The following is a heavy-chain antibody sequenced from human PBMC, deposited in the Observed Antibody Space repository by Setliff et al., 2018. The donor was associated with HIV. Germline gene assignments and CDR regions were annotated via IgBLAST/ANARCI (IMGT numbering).Heavy chain of an antibody. D-gene: IGHD3-10*01. CDR3: ARSVIGYYYYGMDV. CDR1: GFMFGTNW. V-gene: IGHV3-7*01. Sequence: PGGSLRLSCEASGFMFGTNWMSWVRQAPGKGPEWLANINQDGSDKYYADSVKGRFTISRDNSKNTLYLQMNSLRAEDTAVYYCARSVIGYYYYGMDVWGQGTLVTVSS. J-gene: IGHJ6*02. CDR2: INQDGSDK.